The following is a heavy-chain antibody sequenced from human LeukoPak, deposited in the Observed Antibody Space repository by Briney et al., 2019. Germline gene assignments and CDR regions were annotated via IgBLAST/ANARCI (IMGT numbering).Heavy chain of an antibody. D-gene: IGHD2-2*01. CDR1: GGSISAYY. V-gene: IGHV4-59*01. CDR2: IHYSGST. CDR3: ARVRCGSPSCYYYYDMDV. J-gene: IGHJ6*04. Sequence: SETLSLTCTVSGGSISAYYWSWIRQPPGKGLEWIGCIHYSGSTNYNSSLKSRVTISLDTSKNQFSLKLSSVTAADTAVYYCARVRCGSPSCYYYYDMDVWGKGTTVTVSS.